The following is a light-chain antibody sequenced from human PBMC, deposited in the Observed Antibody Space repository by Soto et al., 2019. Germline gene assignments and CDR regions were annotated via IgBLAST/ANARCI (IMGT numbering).Light chain of an antibody. CDR2: GDN. V-gene: IGLV1-40*01. CDR1: NSNIGAGYD. J-gene: IGLJ2*01. CDR3: QSYDSSLGGFVV. Sequence: QSVLTQPPSVSGAPGQRVTISCTGSNSNIGAGYDVHWYQQLPGTAPTLLIYGDNSRPSGVPARFSGSKSDTSASLAITGLQAEDEADYYCQSYDSSLGGFVVFGGVTKVTVL.